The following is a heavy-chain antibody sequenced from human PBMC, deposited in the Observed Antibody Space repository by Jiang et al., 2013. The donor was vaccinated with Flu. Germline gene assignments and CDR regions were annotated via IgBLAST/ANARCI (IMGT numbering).Heavy chain of an antibody. V-gene: IGHV3-11*01. CDR1: GFTFSDYY. CDR3: ASGYSGYVAYLLDY. D-gene: IGHD5-12*01. CDR2: ISPTGSPI. Sequence: QLLESGGTLVKPGGSLRLSCAASGFTFSDYYMNWIRQAPGKGLEWVSFISPTGSPIYYTDSVKGRFTISRDNAKNSLYLQMNSLRAEDTAVYYCASGYSGYVAYLLDYWDQGTLVTVSS. J-gene: IGHJ4*02.